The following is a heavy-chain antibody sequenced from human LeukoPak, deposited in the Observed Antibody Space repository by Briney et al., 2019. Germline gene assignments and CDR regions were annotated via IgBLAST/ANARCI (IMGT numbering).Heavy chain of an antibody. CDR2: IYYSGST. CDR1: GGSISSYY. D-gene: IGHD3-3*01. CDR3: ARVAKNYDFWSGYYGALGWFDP. V-gene: IGHV4-59*12. Sequence: SETLSLTCTVSGGSISSYYWRWVRQPPGKGLEWIGYIYYSGSTNYNPSLKSRVSISVDTSKNQFSLKLSSVTAADTAVYYCARVAKNYDFWSGYYGALGWFDPWGQGTLVTVSS. J-gene: IGHJ5*02.